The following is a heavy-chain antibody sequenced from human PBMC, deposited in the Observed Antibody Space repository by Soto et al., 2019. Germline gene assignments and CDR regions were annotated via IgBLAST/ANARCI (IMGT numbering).Heavy chain of an antibody. V-gene: IGHV5-51*01. CDR1: GYTFTDYW. Sequence: GESLKISCKGSGYTFTDYWIGWVRQLPGKGLEWMGIIYPGDSDTRYSPSFQGHVTISADKSISTAYLQWSSLKASDTAMYYCARAMIGYCSSTSCSVAYYYYGMDVWGQGTTVTVSS. D-gene: IGHD2-2*01. CDR2: IYPGDSDT. J-gene: IGHJ6*02. CDR3: ARAMIGYCSSTSCSVAYYYYGMDV.